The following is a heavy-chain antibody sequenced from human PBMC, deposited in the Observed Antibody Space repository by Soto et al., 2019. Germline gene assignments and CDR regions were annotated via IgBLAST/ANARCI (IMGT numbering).Heavy chain of an antibody. CDR1: GFTFSSYA. J-gene: IGHJ3*02. Sequence: PGGSLRLSCAASGFTFSSYAMSWVRQAPGKGLEWVSAISGSGGSTYYADSVKGRFTISRDNSKNTLYLQMNSLRAEDTAVYYCAKVSYYDSSGYLDAFDIWGQGTMVAVSS. D-gene: IGHD3-22*01. V-gene: IGHV3-23*01. CDR2: ISGSGGST. CDR3: AKVSYYDSSGYLDAFDI.